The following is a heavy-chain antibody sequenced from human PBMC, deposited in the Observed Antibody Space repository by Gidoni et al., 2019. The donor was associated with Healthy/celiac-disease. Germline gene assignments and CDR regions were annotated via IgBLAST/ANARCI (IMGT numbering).Heavy chain of an antibody. V-gene: IGHV4-34*01. J-gene: IGHJ4*02. D-gene: IGHD2-21*02. CDR1: GGSFSGYY. Sequence: QVQLQQWGAGLLKPSETLSLTCAVYGGSFSGYYWSWIRQPPGKGLEWIGEINHSGSTNYNPSLKSRVTISVDTSKNQFSLKLSSVTAADTAVYYCARGRATYGGNSGNRAKHPVRFDYWGQGTLVTVSS. CDR3: ARGRATYGGNSGNRAKHPVRFDY. CDR2: INHSGST.